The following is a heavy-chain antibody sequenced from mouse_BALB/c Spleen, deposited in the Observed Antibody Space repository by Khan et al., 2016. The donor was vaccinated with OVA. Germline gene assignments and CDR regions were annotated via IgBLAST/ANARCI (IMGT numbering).Heavy chain of an antibody. CDR2: ISSGGSYT. Sequence: EVELVESGGGLVKPGGSLKLSCAASGFTFSNYAMSWVRQTPEKRLKWVATISSGGSYTYFPDSVQGRFTISRDNAKNTLSLQMSSLRSEDTAIYYCARELFTTVVATPFAYWGQVTLVTVSA. CDR3: ARELFTTVVATPFAY. CDR1: GFTFSNYA. D-gene: IGHD1-1*01. V-gene: IGHV5-9-3*01. J-gene: IGHJ3*01.